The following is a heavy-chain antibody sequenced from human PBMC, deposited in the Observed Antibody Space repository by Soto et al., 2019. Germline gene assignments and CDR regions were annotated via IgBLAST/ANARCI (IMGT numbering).Heavy chain of an antibody. Sequence: LETLSLTCSLSGGSINSSDHFFGWMGQTPGRGLEWIGSVYYTETTYYNPSLKSPVTISVETSRNTFSLKVNSVTAADTGIYYCARQRVLSTNMFITSFDPWGQGTLVTVSS. CDR2: VYYTETT. V-gene: IGHV4-39*01. D-gene: IGHD3-10*02. CDR1: GGSINSSDHF. CDR3: ARQRVLSTNMFITSFDP. J-gene: IGHJ5*02.